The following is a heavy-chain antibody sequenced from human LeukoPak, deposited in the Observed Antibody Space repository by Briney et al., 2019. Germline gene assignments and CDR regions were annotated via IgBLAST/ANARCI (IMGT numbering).Heavy chain of an antibody. CDR1: GGPISSSY. J-gene: IGHJ4*02. D-gene: IGHD2-2*01. V-gene: IGHV4-59*12. Sequence: PSETLSLTCTVSGGPISSSYWSWIRQPPGKGLEWIGFIYYSGNTNYNPSLKSRVIISVDTSKNQFSLKLSSVTAADTAVYYCARGKDQLPASDYWGQGTLVTVSS. CDR3: ARGKDQLPASDY. CDR2: IYYSGNT.